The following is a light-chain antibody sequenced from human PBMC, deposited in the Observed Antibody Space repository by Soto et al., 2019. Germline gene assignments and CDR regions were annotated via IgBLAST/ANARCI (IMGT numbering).Light chain of an antibody. V-gene: IGLV2-14*01. J-gene: IGLJ1*01. Sequence: QSALTQPASVSGCPGQSITISCTGTSSDVGGYNYVSWYQQHPGKAPKLMIYEVSNRPSGVSNRFSGSKSGNTAALTISGLQAEDEAEYYCSSYTSSSTYVFGTGTKLTVL. CDR2: EVS. CDR1: SSDVGGYNY. CDR3: SSYTSSSTYV.